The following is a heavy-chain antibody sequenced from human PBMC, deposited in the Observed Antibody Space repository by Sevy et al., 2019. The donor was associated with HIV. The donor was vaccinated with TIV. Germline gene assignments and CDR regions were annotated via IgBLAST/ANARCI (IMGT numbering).Heavy chain of an antibody. CDR2: ISNDGSNK. J-gene: IGHJ3*02. CDR1: GFTFSTYG. CDR3: ARAPFEYDSSGYADAFDI. V-gene: IGHV3-30*03. D-gene: IGHD3-22*01. Sequence: GGSLRLSCAASGFTFSTYGMHWVRQAPGKGLEWVALISNDGSNKYYADSVKGRFTISRDNSKKTLYLQMNSLRTEDTGVYFCARAPFEYDSSGYADAFDIWGQGTTVTVSS.